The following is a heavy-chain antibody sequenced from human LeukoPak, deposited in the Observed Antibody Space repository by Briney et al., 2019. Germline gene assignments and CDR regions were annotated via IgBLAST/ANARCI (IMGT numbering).Heavy chain of an antibody. CDR3: ARAEYDILTGYYTFFDY. CDR2: IYYSGST. D-gene: IGHD3-9*01. V-gene: IGHV4-59*01. Sequence: PSETLSLTCTVSGGSISSYYWSWIRQPPGKGLEWIGYIYYSGSTNYNPSLKSRVTISVDTSKNQFSLKLSSVTAADTAVYYWARAEYDILTGYYTFFDYWGQGTLVTVSS. J-gene: IGHJ4*02. CDR1: GGSISSYY.